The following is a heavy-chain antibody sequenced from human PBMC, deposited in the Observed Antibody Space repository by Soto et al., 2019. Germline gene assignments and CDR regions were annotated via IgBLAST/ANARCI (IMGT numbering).Heavy chain of an antibody. V-gene: IGHV1-69*13. CDR2: IIPIFGTA. J-gene: IGHJ6*02. Sequence: SVKVSCKASGGTFSSYAISWVRQAPGQGLEWMGGIIPIFGTANYAQKFQGRVTITADESTSTAYMELSSLRSEDTAVYYCARDLQGAGSPEQGYYYGMDVWGQGTTVTVSS. CDR3: ARDLQGAGSPEQGYYYGMDV. CDR1: GGTFSSYA. D-gene: IGHD3-10*01.